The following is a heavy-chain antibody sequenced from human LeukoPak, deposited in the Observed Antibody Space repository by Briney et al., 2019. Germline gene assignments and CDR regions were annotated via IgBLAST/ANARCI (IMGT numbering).Heavy chain of an antibody. CDR3: ARPPDYDFWSGYYPDAFDI. CDR2: INPNSGGT. V-gene: IGHV1-2*02. D-gene: IGHD3-3*01. Sequence: ASVRVSCKASGYTFTGYYMHSVRQSPGQGLEWMGWINPNSGGTNYAQKFQGRVTMTRDTSISTAYMELSRLRTDDTAVYYCARPPDYDFWSGYYPDAFDIWGQGTMVTVSS. CDR1: GYTFTGYY. J-gene: IGHJ3*02.